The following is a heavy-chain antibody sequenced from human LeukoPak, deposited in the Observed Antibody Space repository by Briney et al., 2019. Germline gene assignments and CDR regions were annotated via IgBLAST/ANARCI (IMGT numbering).Heavy chain of an antibody. CDR1: GYTFTGYY. CDR3: ARDLDIVVVAAPNWFDP. V-gene: IGHV1-2*02. CDR2: INPNSGGT. Sequence: ASVKVSCKASGYTFTGYYMHWVRQAPGQGLEWMGWINPNSGGTNYAQKFQGRVTMTRDTSISTAYMELSRLRSGDTAVYYCARDLDIVVVAAPNWFDPWGQGTLVTVSS. J-gene: IGHJ5*02. D-gene: IGHD2-2*03.